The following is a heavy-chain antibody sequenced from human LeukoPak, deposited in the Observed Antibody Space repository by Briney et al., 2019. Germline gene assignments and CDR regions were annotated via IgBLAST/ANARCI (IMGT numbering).Heavy chain of an antibody. CDR3: AKAANYDILTGYYLDY. V-gene: IGHV3-23*01. CDR2: ISGSGDTT. CDR1: GFSFSSYA. J-gene: IGHJ4*02. Sequence: GGSLRLSCSASGFSFSSYAMSWVRQAPGKGLGWVSVISGSGDTTYYADSVKGRFTISRDNSKNTLYLQMNNLRAEDTAIYYCAKAANYDILTGYYLDYWGQGTLVTVSS. D-gene: IGHD3-9*01.